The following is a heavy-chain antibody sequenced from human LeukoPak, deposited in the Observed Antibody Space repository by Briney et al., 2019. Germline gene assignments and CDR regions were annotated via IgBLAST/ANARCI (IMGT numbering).Heavy chain of an antibody. V-gene: IGHV1-8*01. Sequence: ASVKVSCKASGYTFNTYDINWVRQATGQGLEWMGWMNPNSGNTGYAQKFQGRVTMTRSTSVSTAYMELRSLRSEDTAVYYCAVPEGQGYCTNSSCSSMDVWGQGTTVTVSS. CDR3: AVPEGQGYCTNSSCSSMDV. J-gene: IGHJ6*02. D-gene: IGHD2-8*01. CDR1: GYTFNTYD. CDR2: MNPNSGNT.